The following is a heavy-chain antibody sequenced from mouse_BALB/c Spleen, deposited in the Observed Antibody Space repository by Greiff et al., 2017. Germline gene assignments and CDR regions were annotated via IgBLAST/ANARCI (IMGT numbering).Heavy chain of an antibody. CDR3: AREWGLNYFDY. D-gene: IGHD2-2*01. V-gene: IGHV3-2*02. CDR1: GYSITSDYA. CDR2: ISYSGST. Sequence: DVQLQESGPGLVKPSQSLSLTCTVTGYSITSDYAWNWIRQFPGNKLEWMGYISYSGSTSYNPSLKSRISITRDTSKNQFFLQLNSVTTEDTATYYCAREWGLNYFDYWGQGTTLTVSS. J-gene: IGHJ2*01.